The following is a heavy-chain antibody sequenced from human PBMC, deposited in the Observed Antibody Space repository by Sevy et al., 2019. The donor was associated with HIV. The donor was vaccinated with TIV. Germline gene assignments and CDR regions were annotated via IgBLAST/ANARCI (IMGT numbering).Heavy chain of an antibody. D-gene: IGHD2-15*01. CDR1: GFTFSSYA. CDR2: ISYDGSNK. J-gene: IGHJ4*02. CDR3: ARDPGVCSGGSCYAFFDY. Sequence: GESLKISCAASGFTFSSYAMHWVRQAPGKGLEWVAVISYDGSNKYYADSVKGRFTISRDNSKNTLYLQMNSLRAEDTAVYYCARDPGVCSGGSCYAFFDYWGQGTLVTVSS. V-gene: IGHV3-30*04.